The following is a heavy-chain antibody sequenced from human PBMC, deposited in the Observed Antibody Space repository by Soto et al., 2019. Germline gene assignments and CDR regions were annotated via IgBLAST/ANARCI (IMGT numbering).Heavy chain of an antibody. Sequence: EVQLLESGGGLVQPGGSLRLSCAASGFTFSSYAMSWVRQAPGKGLEWVSAISGSGGSTYYADSVKGRFTISRDNSKNTLYLQTTSLRAEDTSVYYCAKDQPQRRRWISGSHGGDYWGQGTLVTVSS. CDR1: GFTFSSYA. CDR3: AKDQPQRRRWISGSHGGDY. V-gene: IGHV3-23*01. CDR2: ISGSGGST. J-gene: IGHJ4*02. D-gene: IGHD5-12*01.